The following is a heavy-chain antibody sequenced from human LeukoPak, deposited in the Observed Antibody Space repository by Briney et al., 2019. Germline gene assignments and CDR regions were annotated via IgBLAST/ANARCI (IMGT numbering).Heavy chain of an antibody. Sequence: GGSLRLSCAASGFTFTSHAVSWVRQAPGKGLKWTSAISGSGDSTHYADSVKGRFTISRDNSRNTVYLQMNSLRAEDTAVYYCARDFWDDFEYFDLWGRGTLVTVSS. D-gene: IGHD3-3*01. CDR2: ISGSGDST. CDR1: GFTFTSHA. V-gene: IGHV3-23*01. J-gene: IGHJ2*01. CDR3: ARDFWDDFEYFDL.